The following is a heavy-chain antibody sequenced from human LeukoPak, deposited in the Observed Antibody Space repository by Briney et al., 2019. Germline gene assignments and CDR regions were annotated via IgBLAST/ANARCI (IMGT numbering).Heavy chain of an antibody. CDR2: INQDGSEK. J-gene: IGHJ3*02. V-gene: IGHV3-7*01. CDR1: GFTFTNYW. D-gene: IGHD2-8*02. CDR3: AGAWSRVDGFDI. Sequence: GGSLRLSCAAPGFTFTNYWMSWVRQAPGKGLEWVASINQDGSEKYYVDSVKGRFTVSRDNAKSSVYLQMNSLRTEDTAIYYCAGAWSRVDGFDIWGQGTMVTVSS.